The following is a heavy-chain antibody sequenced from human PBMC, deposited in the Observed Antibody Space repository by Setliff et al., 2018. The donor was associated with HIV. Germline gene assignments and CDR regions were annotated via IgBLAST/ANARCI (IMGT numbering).Heavy chain of an antibody. D-gene: IGHD1-7*01. J-gene: IGHJ6*03. CDR3: ARDRYTWNYGKNYMDV. CDR1: GASIRGHY. CDR2: IYYSGNT. Sequence: SETLSLTCSVSGASIRGHYWSWIRQSPGKGLEWIGNIYYSGNTNYNPSFKSRVTISVDTSKNQFSLKLSSVTAADTAVYYCARDRYTWNYGKNYMDVWGKGTTVTVSS. V-gene: IGHV4-59*11.